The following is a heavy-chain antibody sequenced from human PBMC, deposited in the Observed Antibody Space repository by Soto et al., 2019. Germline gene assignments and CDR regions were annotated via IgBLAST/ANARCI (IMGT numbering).Heavy chain of an antibody. Sequence: EMNVLESGGDLVQPGGSLRLSCVASGFTFSEYAMTWVRQAPGKGLDWVSSVSANGDITYYADSVKGRFTISRDNSNNTLLLQMNSLRAEDTALYYCARGARGGSGSPASYYFSGLDVWGQGTTVIVSS. CDR3: ARGARGGSGSPASYYFSGLDV. J-gene: IGHJ6*02. V-gene: IGHV3-23*01. D-gene: IGHD3-10*01. CDR2: VSANGDIT. CDR1: GFTFSEYA.